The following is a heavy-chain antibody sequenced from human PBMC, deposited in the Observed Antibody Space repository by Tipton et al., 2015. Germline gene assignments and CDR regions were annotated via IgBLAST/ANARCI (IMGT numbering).Heavy chain of an antibody. Sequence: TLSLTCTVSGGSISSGAYYWNWIRQHPGKGLEWIGYIYDNGSTYYNPSLKSRLIISVDTSKNHFSLKLTSVTAADTAVYYCARAAGDYGGSDYWGQGTLVTVSS. V-gene: IGHV4-31*03. CDR2: IYDNGST. CDR1: GGSISSGAYY. J-gene: IGHJ4*02. CDR3: ARAAGDYGGSDY. D-gene: IGHD4-23*01.